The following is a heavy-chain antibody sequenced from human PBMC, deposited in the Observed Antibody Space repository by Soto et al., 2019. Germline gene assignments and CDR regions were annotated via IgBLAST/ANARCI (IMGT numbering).Heavy chain of an antibody. V-gene: IGHV3-15*01. J-gene: IGHJ4*02. D-gene: IGHD2-15*01. CDR2: IKSKTGGGTT. CDR1: GFTFRNAW. Sequence: GGSLRLSCAASGFTFRNAWMSWVRQAPGKGLEWVGHIKSKTGGGTTDYAAPVKGRFTISRDDSKNTLYLQLNSLKTEDTAVYYCTTEWYGNLAYWGQGALVTVSS. CDR3: TTEWYGNLAY.